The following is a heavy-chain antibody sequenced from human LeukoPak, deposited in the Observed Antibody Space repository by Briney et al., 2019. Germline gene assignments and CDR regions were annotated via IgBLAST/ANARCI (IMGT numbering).Heavy chain of an antibody. Sequence: SETLSLTCAVYGGSFSGYYWSWIRQPPGKGLEWIGEINHSGSTNYNPSLKSRVTISVDTSKNQFSLKLSSVTAADPAVYYCARGRHSSGWYGYWGQGTLVTVSS. CDR3: ARGRHSSGWYGY. CDR2: INHSGST. V-gene: IGHV4-34*01. CDR1: GGSFSGYY. D-gene: IGHD6-19*01. J-gene: IGHJ4*02.